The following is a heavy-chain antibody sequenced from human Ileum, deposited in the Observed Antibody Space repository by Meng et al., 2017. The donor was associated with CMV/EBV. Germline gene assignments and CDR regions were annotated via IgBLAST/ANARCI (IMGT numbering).Heavy chain of an antibody. D-gene: IGHD3-10*01. CDR1: GASFNKANDY. CDR2: VQNNGGT. Sequence: RRLQESGQGPVKPSETLSLICTVSGASFNKANDYLAWIRQSPGKGLEWIGSVQNNGGTYHNPSLRSRVTISVDTSKHQFSLRMNSVTAADTAIYYCAKDLPRGPSDYWSQGTLVTVSS. V-gene: IGHV4-39*07. J-gene: IGHJ4*02. CDR3: AKDLPRGPSDY.